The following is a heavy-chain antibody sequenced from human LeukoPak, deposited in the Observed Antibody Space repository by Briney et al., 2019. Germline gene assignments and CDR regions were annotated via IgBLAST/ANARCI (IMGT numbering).Heavy chain of an antibody. CDR2: IYYSGST. CDR3: ARGTGGSSWYNRFDP. V-gene: IGHV4-31*03. Sequence: SETLSLTCTVSGGSISSDGYYWSWHRPRPGMDLEGLGYIYYSGSTYYNPSLKSRVTISVDTSKTQFSLSRSSVTAADTAVYYCARGTGGSSWYNRFDPWGQGTLATVSA. D-gene: IGHD6-13*01. CDR1: GGSISSDGYY. J-gene: IGHJ5*02.